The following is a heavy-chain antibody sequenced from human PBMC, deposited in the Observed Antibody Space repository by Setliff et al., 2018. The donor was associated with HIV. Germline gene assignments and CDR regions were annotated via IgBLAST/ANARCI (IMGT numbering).Heavy chain of an antibody. CDR3: ARHYFDSGSPFNF. V-gene: IGHV4-59*08. Sequence: SETLSLTCSVSGGSISGSYWSWIRQSPERRLEWIGYVYYTGSTHYNPSLKSRVSISVDTSENRLSLRLSSMTAADTAVYYCARHYFDSGSPFNFWGQGAPVTVSS. CDR1: GGSISGSY. CDR2: VYYTGST. D-gene: IGHD3-10*01. J-gene: IGHJ4*02.